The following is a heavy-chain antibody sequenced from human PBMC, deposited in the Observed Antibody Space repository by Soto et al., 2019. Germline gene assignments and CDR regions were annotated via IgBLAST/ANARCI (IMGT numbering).Heavy chain of an antibody. CDR3: ARTDIVAATSFDF. CDR1: GPSITSHY. D-gene: IGHD5-12*01. V-gene: IGHV4-59*11. J-gene: IGHJ4*02. CDR2: IHYRGNT. Sequence: PSETLSLTCAVSGPSITSHYWSWIRQPPGKGLEWIGHIHYRGNTICSPSLKSRVIISVDTSENRFSLRLSSVTAADTAVYYCARTDIVAATSFDFWGQGILVTVSS.